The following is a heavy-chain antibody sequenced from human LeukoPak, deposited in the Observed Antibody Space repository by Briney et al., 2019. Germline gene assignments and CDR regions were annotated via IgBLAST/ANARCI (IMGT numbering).Heavy chain of an antibody. V-gene: IGHV3-30*02. CDR3: ANSPYDFWSGYPDY. D-gene: IGHD3-3*01. CDR1: GFTFSDYY. CDR2: IRYDGSNK. J-gene: IGHJ4*02. Sequence: GGSLRLSCAASGFTFSDYYMSWIRQAPGKGLEWVAFIRYDGSNKYYADSVKGRFTISRDNSKNTLYLQMNSLRAEDTAVYYCANSPYDFWSGYPDYWGQGTLVTVSS.